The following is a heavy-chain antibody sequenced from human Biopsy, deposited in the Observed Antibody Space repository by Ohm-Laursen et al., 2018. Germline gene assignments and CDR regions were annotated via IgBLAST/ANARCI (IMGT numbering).Heavy chain of an antibody. J-gene: IGHJ5*02. CDR1: GGSISNNNYY. V-gene: IGHV4-39*01. Sequence: SDTLSLTWTVSGGSISNNNYYWGWIRQPPGKGLEWIGSIFYRGSTHYEPSLKSRVNISVDTSKNQFSLKLNSVTAADTAVYYCARDYDTSGYYYVSWGQGTLVTVSS. CDR2: IFYRGST. D-gene: IGHD3-22*01. CDR3: ARDYDTSGYYYVS.